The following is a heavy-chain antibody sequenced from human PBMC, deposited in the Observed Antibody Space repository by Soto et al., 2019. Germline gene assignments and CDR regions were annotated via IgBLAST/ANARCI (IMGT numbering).Heavy chain of an antibody. CDR3: ARAMGDWGTYYYYYGMDV. Sequence: SETLSLAGTVSIDSISSNYWSWMRQHPGKGLEWIGYIYYSGATNYNPSLKSRVTISVDTSKNQFSLKLNSVTAADTAVYYCARAMGDWGTYYYYYGMDVWGQGTTVTVSS. CDR2: IYYSGAT. D-gene: IGHD3-16*01. CDR1: IDSISSNY. J-gene: IGHJ6*02. V-gene: IGHV4-59*01.